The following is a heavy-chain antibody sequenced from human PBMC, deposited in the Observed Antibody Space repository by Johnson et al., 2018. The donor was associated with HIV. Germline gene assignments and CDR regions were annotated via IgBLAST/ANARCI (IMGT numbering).Heavy chain of an antibody. CDR3: AREGGIPTGDAFYI. V-gene: IGHV3-30*04. J-gene: IGHJ3*02. Sequence: QVQLVESGGGVVQPGRSLRLSCAASGFTFSSYAMHWVRQAPGKGLEWVAVISYDGGNKYYADSVKGRFTISRDNSKNTLYLQMNSLRAEDTAVYYCAREGGIPTGDAFYIWGQGTMVTVSS. CDR2: ISYDGGNK. CDR1: GFTFSSYA. D-gene: IGHD1-26*01.